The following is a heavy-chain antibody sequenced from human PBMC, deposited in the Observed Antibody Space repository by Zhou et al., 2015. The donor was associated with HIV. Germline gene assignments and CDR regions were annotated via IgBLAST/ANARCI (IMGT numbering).Heavy chain of an antibody. CDR1: GGTFSDSE. CDR2: ILPLLGTR. Sequence: QVQLVQSGTEVKKPGSSVKVSCKASGGTFSDSEIGWVRQTPGQGLEWMGGILPLLGTRNYAQNFQGRLTITVDKSTSTTYMELSSLRFEDTAVYYCVRRHSSSAYSYYFDYWGQGTLVAVSS. V-gene: IGHV1-69*06. D-gene: IGHD3-22*01. J-gene: IGHJ4*02. CDR3: VRRHSSSAYSYYFDY.